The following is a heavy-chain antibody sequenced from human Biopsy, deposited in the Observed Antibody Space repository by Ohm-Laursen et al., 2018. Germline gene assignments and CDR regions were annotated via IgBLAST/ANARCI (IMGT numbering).Heavy chain of an antibody. V-gene: IGHV1-18*01. CDR3: ARDSRDKFDL. CDR1: GYSLSTFD. J-gene: IGHJ5*02. CDR2: ISAYNGQT. Sequence: SVKVSCKASGYSLSTFDLNWVRQAPGLGLEWMGWISAYNGQTSYAPNFQGRLIMTTDTSTGTAYMELRSLRSDDTAMYYCARDSRDKFDLWGQGTLVTVSS.